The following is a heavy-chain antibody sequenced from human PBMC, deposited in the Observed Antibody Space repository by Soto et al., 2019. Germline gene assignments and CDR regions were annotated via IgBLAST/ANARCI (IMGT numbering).Heavy chain of an antibody. V-gene: IGHV5-10-1*01. CDR2: IDPSDSYT. D-gene: IGHD5-12*01. CDR3: ARGRDGYNYPRYNWFDP. CDR1: GYSFTSYW. J-gene: IGHJ5*02. Sequence: GESLKISCKGSGYSFTSYWISWVRQMPGKGLEWMGRIDPSDSYTNYSPSFQGHVTISADKSISTAYLQWSSLKAPDTAMYYCARGRDGYNYPRYNWFDPWGQGTLVTVSS.